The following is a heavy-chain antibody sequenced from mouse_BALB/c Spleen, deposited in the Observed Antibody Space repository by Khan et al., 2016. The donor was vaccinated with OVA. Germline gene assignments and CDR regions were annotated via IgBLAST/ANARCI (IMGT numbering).Heavy chain of an antibody. J-gene: IGHJ4*01. D-gene: IGHD1-1*01. Sequence: EVQLVESGGDLVKPGGSLKLSCAASGFTFSTYGMSWVHQTPDKRLEWVATISSGGTYTYYPDSVKGRFTISRDNAKHTLYLQMNSLRSEDTAMYYCTRHWVGVMDYWGQGTSVTVSS. CDR2: ISSGGTYT. CDR3: TRHWVGVMDY. V-gene: IGHV5-6*01. CDR1: GFTFSTYG.